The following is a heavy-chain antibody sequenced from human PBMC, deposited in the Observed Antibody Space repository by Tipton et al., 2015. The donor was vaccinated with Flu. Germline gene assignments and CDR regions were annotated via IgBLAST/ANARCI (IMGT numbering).Heavy chain of an antibody. J-gene: IGHJ2*01. V-gene: IGHV4-59*11. Sequence: TLSLTCTVSGGSISSHYWSWIRQPPGKGLEWIGYICYSGSISYNPSLKSRVTISVDTSKNQFSLKLSSVTAADTAVYFCARVERGFFDLWGRGTLATVSS. CDR3: ARVERGFFDL. CDR2: ICYSGSI. CDR1: GGSISSHY. D-gene: IGHD3-3*01.